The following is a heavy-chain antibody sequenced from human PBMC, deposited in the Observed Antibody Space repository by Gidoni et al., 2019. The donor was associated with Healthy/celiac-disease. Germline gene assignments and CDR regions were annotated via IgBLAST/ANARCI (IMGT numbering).Heavy chain of an antibody. V-gene: IGHV3-30*18. Sequence: QVQLVESGGGVVQPGRSLTLYCPASGFTFSTYGMHWVRQAPGKGLGWVAVISYDGSNKYYADSVKGRFTISRDNSKNTLYLQMNSLRAEDTAVYYCAKDPRGAAAGYFDYWGQGTLVTVSS. CDR1: GFTFSTYG. D-gene: IGHD6-13*01. CDR2: ISYDGSNK. CDR3: AKDPRGAAAGYFDY. J-gene: IGHJ4*02.